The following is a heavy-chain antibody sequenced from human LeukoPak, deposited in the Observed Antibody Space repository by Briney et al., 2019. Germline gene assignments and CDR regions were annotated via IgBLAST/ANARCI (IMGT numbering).Heavy chain of an antibody. D-gene: IGHD6-19*01. CDR3: ARDPRWLVPGAFDI. CDR2: IYHSGST. CDR1: GYSISSGYY. Sequence: SETLSLTCTVSGYSISSGYYWGWIRQPPGKGLEWIGSIYHSGSTYYNPSLKSRVTISVDTSKNQFSLKLSSVTAADTAVYYCARDPRWLVPGAFDIWGQGTMVTVSS. V-gene: IGHV4-38-2*02. J-gene: IGHJ3*02.